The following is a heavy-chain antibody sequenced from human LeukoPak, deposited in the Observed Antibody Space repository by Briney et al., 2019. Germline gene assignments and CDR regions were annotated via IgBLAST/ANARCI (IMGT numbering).Heavy chain of an antibody. Sequence: GGSLRLSCAASGFTFSSYGMHWVRQAPGKGLEWVAVIWYDGSNKYYADSVKGRFTISRDNSKNTLYLQMNSLRAEDTAVYYCARSDTAVRPVDYWGQGTLVAVSS. J-gene: IGHJ4*02. CDR2: IWYDGSNK. D-gene: IGHD5-18*01. V-gene: IGHV3-33*01. CDR1: GFTFSSYG. CDR3: ARSDTAVRPVDY.